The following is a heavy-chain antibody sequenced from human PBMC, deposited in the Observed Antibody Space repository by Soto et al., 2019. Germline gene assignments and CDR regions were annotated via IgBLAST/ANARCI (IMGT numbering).Heavy chain of an antibody. CDR3: ARNYYYGSGSSHYYYCMDV. Sequence: QVQLQESGPGLVKPSQTLSLTCSVSGGSISSGGYYWSWIRQHPEKGLEWIGYIYNSGNTYYNPSLKGRVTISEDTSKNQFSLKLSSVTAADTAVYYCARNYYYGSGSSHYYYCMDVWGQGTTVTVSS. J-gene: IGHJ6*02. CDR1: GGSISSGGYY. CDR2: IYNSGNT. V-gene: IGHV4-31*03. D-gene: IGHD3-10*01.